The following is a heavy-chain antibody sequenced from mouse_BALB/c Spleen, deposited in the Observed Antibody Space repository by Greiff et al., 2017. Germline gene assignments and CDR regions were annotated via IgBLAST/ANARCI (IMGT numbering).Heavy chain of an antibody. J-gene: IGHJ4*01. CDR1: GYTFTSYW. CDR2: INPSNGRT. CDR3: ARLGFYAMDY. Sequence: VQLQQPGAELVKPGASVKLSCKASGYTFTSYWMHWVKQRPGQGLEWIGEINPSNGRTNYNEKFKSKATLTVDKSSSTAYMQLSSLTSEDSAVYYCARLGFYAMDYWGQGTSVTVSS. V-gene: IGHV1S81*02.